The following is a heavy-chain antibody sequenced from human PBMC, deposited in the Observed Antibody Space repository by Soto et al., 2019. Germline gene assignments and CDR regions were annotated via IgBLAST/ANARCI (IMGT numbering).Heavy chain of an antibody. D-gene: IGHD2-15*01. V-gene: IGHV3-7*05. CDR2: IAQDGSEK. J-gene: IGHJ4*02. CDR3: ARRKVLLGTRTLDY. CDR1: GFTFTSYW. Sequence: EVQLVESGGGLVQPGGSLRLSCAASGFTFTSYWMTWVRQAPGKGLEWVANIAQDGSEKSYVDSLKGRFTISRDNAKNTLYLQMNSLRTEDTAVYYCARRKVLLGTRTLDYWGQGTLVTVSS.